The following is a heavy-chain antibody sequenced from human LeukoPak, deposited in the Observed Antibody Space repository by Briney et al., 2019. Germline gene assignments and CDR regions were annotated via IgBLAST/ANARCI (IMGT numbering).Heavy chain of an antibody. Sequence: SSGTLSLTCAVSGGSISSSNWWSWVRQPPGKGLEWIGEIYHSGSTNYNPSLKSRVTISVDKSKNQFSLKLSSVTAADTAVYYCARVLYSGWDPYNWFDPWGQGTLVTVSS. D-gene: IGHD6-19*01. CDR1: GGSISSSNW. CDR3: ARVLYSGWDPYNWFDP. V-gene: IGHV4-4*02. CDR2: IYHSGST. J-gene: IGHJ5*02.